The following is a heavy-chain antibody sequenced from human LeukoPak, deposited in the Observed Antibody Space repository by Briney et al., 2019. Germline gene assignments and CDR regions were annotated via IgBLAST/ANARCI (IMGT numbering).Heavy chain of an antibody. CDR1: GGSVRSNTYY. CDR2: IYTSGST. Sequence: PSETLSLTCTVSGGSVRSNTYYWSWIRQPAGKGLEWIGRIYTSGSTNYNPSLKSRVTISVDTSKNQFSLKLSSVTAADTAVYYCAIAPVGAARPFDYWGQGTLVTVSS. CDR3: AIAPVGAARPFDY. D-gene: IGHD6-6*01. J-gene: IGHJ4*02. V-gene: IGHV4-61*02.